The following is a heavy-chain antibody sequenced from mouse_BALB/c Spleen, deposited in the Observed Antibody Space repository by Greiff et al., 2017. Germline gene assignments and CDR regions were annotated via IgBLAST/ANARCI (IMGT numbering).Heavy chain of an antibody. V-gene: IGHV5-6*01. J-gene: IGHJ4*01. CDR3: ARQRDYDGYAMDY. D-gene: IGHD2-4*01. CDR2: ISSGGSYT. CDR1: GFTFSSYG. Sequence: EVMLVESGGDLVKPGGSLKLSCAASGFTFSSYGMSWVRQTPDKRLEWVATISSGGSYTYYPDSVKGRFTISRDNAKNTLYLQMSSLKSEDTAMYYCARQRDYDGYAMDYWGQGTSVTVSS.